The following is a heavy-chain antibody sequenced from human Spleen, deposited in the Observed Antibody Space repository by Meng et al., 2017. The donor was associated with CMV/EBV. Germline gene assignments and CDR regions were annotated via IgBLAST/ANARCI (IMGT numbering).Heavy chain of an antibody. V-gene: IGHV3-21*01. D-gene: IGHD3-10*01. Sequence: GESLKISCAASKFSIRDYIMSWVRQAPGRGLEWVSSISDSSSYIYYADSVKGRFTISRDNAKNSLYLQMNSLRAEDTAVYYCARDKNTMVRGARISYYYGMDVWGQGTTVTVSS. CDR3: ARDKNTMVRGARISYYYGMDV. J-gene: IGHJ6*02. CDR2: ISDSSSYI. CDR1: KFSIRDYI.